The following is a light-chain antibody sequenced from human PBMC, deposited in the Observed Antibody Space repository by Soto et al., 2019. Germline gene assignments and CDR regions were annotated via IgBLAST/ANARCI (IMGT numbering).Light chain of an antibody. Sequence: DIQMTQSPSTLSASVGDRVTVTRRASQTISSWLAWYQQKPGKAPKLLIYKASTLESGVPSRFSGSGSGTEFTLTISSLQPDDFASYYCQQYNSYSPEWTFGQGTKVDIK. CDR3: QQYNSYSPEWT. J-gene: IGKJ1*01. CDR1: QTISSW. CDR2: KAS. V-gene: IGKV1-5*03.